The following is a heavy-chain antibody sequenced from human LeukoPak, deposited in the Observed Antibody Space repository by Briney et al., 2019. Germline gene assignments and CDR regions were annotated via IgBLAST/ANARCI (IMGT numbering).Heavy chain of an antibody. Sequence: GASVKVSCKASGYTFTSYYMHWVRQAPGQGLEWMGIINPSGGSTSYAQKFQGRVTMTRDTSTSTVYMELSSLRSEDKAVYYCAREKKGRITIFGVVIKPTYYFDYWGQGTLVTVSS. CDR2: INPSGGST. CDR3: AREKKGRITIFGVVIKPTYYFDY. V-gene: IGHV1-46*01. CDR1: GYTFTSYY. D-gene: IGHD3-3*01. J-gene: IGHJ4*02.